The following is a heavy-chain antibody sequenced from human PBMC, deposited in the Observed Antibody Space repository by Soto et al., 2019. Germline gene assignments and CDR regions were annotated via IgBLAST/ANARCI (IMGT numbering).Heavy chain of an antibody. V-gene: IGHV1-69*13. D-gene: IGHD3-22*01. Sequence: SVKVSCKASGGTFSSYAISWVRQAPGQGLEWMGGIIPIFGTANYAQKFQGRVTITADESTSTAYMELSSLRSEDTAVYYCASYNYYDSSGYAKPSWYFDLWGRGTLVTVSS. CDR2: IIPIFGTA. CDR1: GGTFSSYA. CDR3: ASYNYYDSSGYAKPSWYFDL. J-gene: IGHJ2*01.